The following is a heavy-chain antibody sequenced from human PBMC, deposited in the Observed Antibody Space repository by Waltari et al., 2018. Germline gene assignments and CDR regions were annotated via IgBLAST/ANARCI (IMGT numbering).Heavy chain of an antibody. CDR3: TRAGSGNWYFDL. J-gene: IGHJ2*01. CDR1: GFTFSSYD. V-gene: IGHV3-13*01. CDR2: IGTVDDT. Sequence: EIQLVESGGGLVQPGGSLRLSCAAFGFTFSSYDMHWVRQATGKGLEWVSGIGTVDDTYYPDSVKGRFTISRENVKNSFFLQMNSLRAGDTAVYYCTRAGSGNWYFDLWGRGTLVTVSS. D-gene: IGHD6-19*01.